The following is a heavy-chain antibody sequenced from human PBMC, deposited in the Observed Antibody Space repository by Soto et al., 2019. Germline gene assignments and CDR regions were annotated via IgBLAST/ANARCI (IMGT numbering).Heavy chain of an antibody. D-gene: IGHD6-6*01. Sequence: SVKVSCKASGGTFSSYAISWVRQAPGQGLEWMGGMIPIFGTANYAQKFQGRVTITADESTSTAYMELRSLRSEDTAVYYCAREGIAARRGRYYYGMDVWGQGITVTVS. CDR3: AREGIAARRGRYYYGMDV. J-gene: IGHJ6*02. CDR2: MIPIFGTA. V-gene: IGHV1-69*13. CDR1: GGTFSSYA.